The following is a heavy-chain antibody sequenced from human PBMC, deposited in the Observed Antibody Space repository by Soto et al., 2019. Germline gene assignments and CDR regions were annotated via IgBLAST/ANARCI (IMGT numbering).Heavy chain of an antibody. CDR3: ARMGDGPYYYYGMDV. D-gene: IGHD3-16*01. J-gene: IGHJ6*02. CDR1: GYTFSRSG. V-gene: IGHV1-18*01. CDR2: INGYNGNT. Sequence: QVQLVQSGAEVKKPGASVKVSCKASGYTFSRSGISWVRQAPGQGLEWMGWINGYNGNTNYTQKMQGRITMTTDTPRSTAYMERRSLRSGDTAVYYCARMGDGPYYYYGMDVWGQGTTVIVSS.